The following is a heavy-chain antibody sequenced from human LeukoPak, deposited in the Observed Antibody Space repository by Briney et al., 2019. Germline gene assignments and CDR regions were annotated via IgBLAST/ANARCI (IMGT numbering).Heavy chain of an antibody. CDR1: GFTFSSYS. Sequence: GGSLRLSCAASGFTFSSYSMNWVRQAPRKGLEWVSSISSSSSYIYYADSVKGRFTISRDNAKNSLYLQMNSLRAEDTAVYYCTYGSGSYYNKQDDAFDIWGQGTMVTVSS. J-gene: IGHJ3*02. D-gene: IGHD3-10*01. V-gene: IGHV3-21*01. CDR3: TYGSGSYYNKQDDAFDI. CDR2: ISSSSSYI.